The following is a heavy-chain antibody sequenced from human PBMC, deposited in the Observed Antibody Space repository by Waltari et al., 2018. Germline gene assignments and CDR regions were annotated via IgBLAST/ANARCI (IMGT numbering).Heavy chain of an antibody. V-gene: IGHV3-30-3*01. CDR1: GLPFSTSI. J-gene: IGHJ4*02. CDR2: ISYDGTNK. CDR3: ARGGGWNSHLDY. Sequence: QVQLVESGGGVVQPGRSLRLSWAASGLPFSTSIMHWVRQPPGKGLEWVAVISYDGTNKYYADSVKGRFTISRDNSKNTLYLQMNSLRPDDTAVYYCARGGGWNSHLDYWGQGTLVTVSS. D-gene: IGHD1-7*01.